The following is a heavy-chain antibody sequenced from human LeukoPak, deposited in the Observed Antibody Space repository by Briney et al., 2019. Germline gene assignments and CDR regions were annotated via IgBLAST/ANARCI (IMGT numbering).Heavy chain of an antibody. CDR2: IKQDGSEK. J-gene: IGHJ4*02. CDR3: ARDRYCGGDCYPD. V-gene: IGHV3-7*01. CDR1: GFTFSSYW. Sequence: GGSLRLSCAASGFTFSSYWMSWVRQAPGKGLEWVANIKQDGSEKYYVDSVKGRFTISRDNAKNSLYLQMNSLRAEDTAVYYCARDRYCGGDCYPDWGQGTLVTVSS. D-gene: IGHD2-21*02.